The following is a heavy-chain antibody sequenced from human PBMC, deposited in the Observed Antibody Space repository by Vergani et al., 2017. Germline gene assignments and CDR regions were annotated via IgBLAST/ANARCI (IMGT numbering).Heavy chain of an antibody. CDR2: TWYDGNNK. D-gene: IGHD1-14*01. CDR3: ARDLRLLYNRFDP. CDR1: GFTFNQYG. V-gene: IGHV3-33*01. Sequence: QVQLVESGGGVVQPGRSLRLSCAASGFTFNQYGMHWVRQAPGKGLEWVAVTWYDGNNKQYADSVKGRFTISRDNSKSTMYLQMNSLRDEDTGVYYCARDLRLLYNRFDPWGQGTMVNLSS. J-gene: IGHJ5*02.